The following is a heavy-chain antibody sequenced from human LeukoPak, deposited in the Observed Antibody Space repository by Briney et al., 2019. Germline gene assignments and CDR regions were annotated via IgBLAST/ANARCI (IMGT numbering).Heavy chain of an antibody. J-gene: IGHJ3*02. CDR2: INHSGST. CDR1: GGSFSGYY. V-gene: IGHV4-34*01. D-gene: IGHD3-16*02. CDR3: AKSNLLLGSYRPRQSDAFDI. Sequence: SETQSLTCAVYGGSFSGYYWSWIRQPPGKGLEWIGEINHSGSTNYNPSFKSRVTMSVDTSKNQFSLKLSSVTAADTAVYYCAKSNLLLGSYRPRQSDAFDIWGQGTMVTVSS.